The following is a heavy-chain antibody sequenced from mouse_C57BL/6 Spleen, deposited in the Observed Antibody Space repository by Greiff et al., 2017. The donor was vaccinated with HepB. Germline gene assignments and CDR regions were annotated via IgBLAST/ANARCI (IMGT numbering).Heavy chain of an antibody. CDR3: TRSVGLPVRYFDY. CDR2: IDPETGGT. CDR1: GYTFTDYE. V-gene: IGHV1-15*01. J-gene: IGHJ2*01. Sequence: LQESGAELVRPGASVTLSCKASGYTFTDYEMHWVKQTPVHGLEWIGAIDPETGGTAYNQKFKGKAILTADKSSSTAYMELRSLTSEDSAVYYCTRSVGLPVRYFDYWGQGTTLTVSS. D-gene: IGHD2-2*01.